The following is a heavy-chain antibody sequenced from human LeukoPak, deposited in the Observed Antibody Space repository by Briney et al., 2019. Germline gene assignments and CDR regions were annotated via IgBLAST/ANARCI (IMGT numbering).Heavy chain of an antibody. CDR1: GFTFTDYY. CDR3: ARDPLAAAGRGY. V-gene: IGHV3-11*01. D-gene: IGHD6-13*01. CDR2: ISVSGTTM. Sequence: GVSLRLSCATSGFTFTDYYMSWIRQAPGKGLEWVSYISVSGTTMYYADSVKGRFTLSRDNAKNSLYLQMNSLRAEDTAVYYCARDPLAAAGRGYWGQGTLVTVSS. J-gene: IGHJ4*02.